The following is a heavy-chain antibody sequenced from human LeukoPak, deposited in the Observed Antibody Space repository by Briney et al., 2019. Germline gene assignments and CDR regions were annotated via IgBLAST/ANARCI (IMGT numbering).Heavy chain of an antibody. D-gene: IGHD5-18*01. Sequence: GGALTLSCAVSGFTFSDYYVSWIRQAPGKGLEGVSYIISSGSTIYYADSVKGRFTISRDNSKNTLYLQMSSLRADDTAVYYCARGWIQLWLEGSWLGYWGQGTLVTVSS. V-gene: IGHV3-11*04. CDR1: GFTFSDYY. CDR2: IISSGSTI. CDR3: ARGWIQLWLEGSWLGY. J-gene: IGHJ4*02.